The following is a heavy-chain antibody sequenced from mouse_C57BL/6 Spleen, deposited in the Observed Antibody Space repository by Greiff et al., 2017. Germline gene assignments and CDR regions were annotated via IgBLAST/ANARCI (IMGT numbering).Heavy chain of an antibody. CDR1: GYTFTSYW. J-gene: IGHJ4*01. Sequence: QVQLQQPGAELVKPGASVKLSCKASGYTFTSYWMHWVKQRPGQGLEWIGMIHPNSGSTNYNEKFKSKATLTVDKSSSTAYMQLSSLTSEDSAVXCGGGGYDGDYAMDYWGQGTSVTVSS. D-gene: IGHD2-2*01. V-gene: IGHV1-64*01. CDR2: IHPNSGST. CDR3: GGGYDGDYAMDY.